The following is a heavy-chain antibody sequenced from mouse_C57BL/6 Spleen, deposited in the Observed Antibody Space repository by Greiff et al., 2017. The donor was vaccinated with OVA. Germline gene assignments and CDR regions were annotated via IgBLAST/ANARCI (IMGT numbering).Heavy chain of an antibody. V-gene: IGHV1-80*01. CDR1: GYAFSSYW. J-gene: IGHJ3*01. D-gene: IGHD2-4*01. Sequence: VQLQQSGAELVKPGASVKISCKASGYAFSSYWMNWVKQRPGKGLEWIGQIYPGDGDTNYKGKFKGKATLTADKSSSTAYMQLFSLTSEDSAVYFCARSAYDYDGAWFAYWGQGTLVTVSA. CDR2: IYPGDGDT. CDR3: ARSAYDYDGAWFAY.